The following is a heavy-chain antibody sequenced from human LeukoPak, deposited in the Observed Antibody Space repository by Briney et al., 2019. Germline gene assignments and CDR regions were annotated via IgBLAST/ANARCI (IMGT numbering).Heavy chain of an antibody. V-gene: IGHV3-30*03. CDR1: GFTFTNYG. Sequence: GGSLRLSCAASGFTFTNYGMHWVRQAPGKGLEWVALITYDGYYKYYSDSVKGRCTISSDTSKNTLYLQMNSLRAEDTAVYYCARDLSPVVRASPMGYWGQGTPVTVSS. CDR3: ARDLSPVVRASPMGY. D-gene: IGHD3-10*01. J-gene: IGHJ4*02. CDR2: ITYDGYYK.